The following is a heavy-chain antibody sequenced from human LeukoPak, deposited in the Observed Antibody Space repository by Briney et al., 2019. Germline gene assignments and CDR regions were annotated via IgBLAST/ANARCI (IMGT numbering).Heavy chain of an antibody. V-gene: IGHV4-59*01. D-gene: IGHD3-10*01. CDR1: GGSISSYY. Sequence: SETLSLTCTVSGGSISSYYWSWIRPPPGKGLEWIGYIYYSGSTNYNPSLKSRVTISVDTSKNQFSLKLSSVTAADTAVYYCAATYRSGSYAYYFAYWGQATLVTVSS. J-gene: IGHJ4*02. CDR2: IYYSGST. CDR3: AATYRSGSYAYYFAY.